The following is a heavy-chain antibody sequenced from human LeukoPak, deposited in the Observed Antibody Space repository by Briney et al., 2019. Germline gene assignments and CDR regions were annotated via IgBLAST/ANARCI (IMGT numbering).Heavy chain of an antibody. CDR1: GFTFSSYA. Sequence: GGSLRLSCAASGFTFSSYAMSWVRQAPGKGLEWVSAISGSGGSTYYADSVKGRFTISRDNSKNTLYLQMNSLRAEDTAVYYCAKFDLHDYYGSGGYYSSSGYFDYWGQGTLVTVSS. CDR2: ISGSGGST. D-gene: IGHD3-10*01. CDR3: AKFDLHDYYGSGGYYSSSGYFDY. V-gene: IGHV3-23*01. J-gene: IGHJ4*02.